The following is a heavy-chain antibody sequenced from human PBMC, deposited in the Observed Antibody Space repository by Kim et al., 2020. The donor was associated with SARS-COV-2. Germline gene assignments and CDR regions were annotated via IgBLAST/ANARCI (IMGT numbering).Heavy chain of an antibody. J-gene: IGHJ4*02. Sequence: PRYAQGFTGRFVLPLETSVSTAYLQISSLKAEDTAVYYCARVKRWATLDYWGQGTLVTVSS. CDR3: ARVKRWATLDY. CDR2: P. D-gene: IGHD5-12*01. V-gene: IGHV7-4-1*02.